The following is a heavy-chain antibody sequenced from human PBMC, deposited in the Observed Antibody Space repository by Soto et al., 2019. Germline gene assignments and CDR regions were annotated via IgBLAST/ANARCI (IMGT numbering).Heavy chain of an antibody. CDR1: GGSFSGYH. CDR3: ARARFGGELDY. Sequence: SETLSLTCAVYGGSFSGYHWSWIRQPPGKGLEWTGEINHSGSTNYNPSLKSRVTISVDTSKNQFSLKLISVTAADTAVYYCARARFGGELDYWGQGTLVTV. J-gene: IGHJ4*02. CDR2: INHSGST. V-gene: IGHV4-34*01. D-gene: IGHD1-26*01.